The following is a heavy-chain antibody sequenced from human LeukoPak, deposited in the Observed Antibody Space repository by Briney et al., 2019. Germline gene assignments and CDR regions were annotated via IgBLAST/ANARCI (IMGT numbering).Heavy chain of an antibody. CDR2: IYNSGST. V-gene: IGHV4-38-2*02. J-gene: IGHJ1*01. Sequence: SETLSLTCTVSGYSISSGYFWGWIRQPPGKGLEWIGTIYNSGSTYYNASLESRVTISVDTSKNQFSLKLSSVTAADTAVYYCAKGTDSSGYYFQHWGQGTLVTVSS. D-gene: IGHD3-22*01. CDR3: AKGTDSSGYYFQH. CDR1: GYSISSGYF.